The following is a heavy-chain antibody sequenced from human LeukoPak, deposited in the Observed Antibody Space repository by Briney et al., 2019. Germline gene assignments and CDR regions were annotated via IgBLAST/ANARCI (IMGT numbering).Heavy chain of an antibody. CDR1: GFTFSSYS. CDR3: ARDGIQLWTPDLWYFDY. J-gene: IGHJ4*02. CDR2: ISSSSSYI. D-gene: IGHD5-18*01. Sequence: PGGSLRLSCAASGFTFSSYSMNWVRQAPGKGLEWVSSISSSSSYIYYADSVKGRFTISRDNAKNSLYLQMNSLRAEDTAVYYCARDGIQLWTPDLWYFDYWGQGTLVTVSS. V-gene: IGHV3-21*01.